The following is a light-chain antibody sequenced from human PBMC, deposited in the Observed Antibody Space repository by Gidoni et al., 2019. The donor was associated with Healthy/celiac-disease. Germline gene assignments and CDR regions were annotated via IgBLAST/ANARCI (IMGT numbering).Light chain of an antibody. J-gene: IGKJ4*01. CDR2: DAS. V-gene: IGKV3-11*01. CDR3: QQRSNWPPPT. CDR1: QGVSSY. Sequence: EVVLTQSPATLSLSPGERATLSCRASQGVSSYFAWYQRKPGQAPRLLIYDASKRPTGIPARFSGSGSGTDFTLTISSLEPEDFAVYYCQQRSNWPPPTFGGGTKVEIK.